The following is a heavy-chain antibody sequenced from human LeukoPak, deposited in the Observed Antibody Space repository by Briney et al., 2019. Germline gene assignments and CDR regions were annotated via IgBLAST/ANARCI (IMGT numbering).Heavy chain of an antibody. D-gene: IGHD3-10*01. J-gene: IGHJ4*02. Sequence: SETLSLTCTVSGGPISSTTHYCGWIRQPPGKGLEWIGSIYYSGSTFYNSSLKSRVTISVDTSKNQLSLKLTSVTAADTAVYFCARRGLKESSGTLDCWGPGTLVTVSS. CDR1: GGPISSTTHY. CDR3: ARRGLKESSGTLDC. V-gene: IGHV4-39*01. CDR2: IYYSGST.